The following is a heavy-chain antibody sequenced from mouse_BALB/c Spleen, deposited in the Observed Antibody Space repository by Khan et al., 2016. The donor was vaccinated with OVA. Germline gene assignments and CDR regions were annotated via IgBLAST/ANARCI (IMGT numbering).Heavy chain of an antibody. D-gene: IGHD2-2*01. CDR1: GYAFTSYI. V-gene: IGHV1S135*01. CDR3: ARGGYGGFAY. Sequence: VQLQQPGPELVKPGASVKVSCKASGYAFTSYIMYWVKQSHGKSLEWIGYIDPYNGGTSYNQKFKGKATLTVDKSSTTAYMHLSSLASEDSAVYYGARGGYGGFAYWGQGTLVTVSA. CDR2: IDPYNGGT. J-gene: IGHJ3*01.